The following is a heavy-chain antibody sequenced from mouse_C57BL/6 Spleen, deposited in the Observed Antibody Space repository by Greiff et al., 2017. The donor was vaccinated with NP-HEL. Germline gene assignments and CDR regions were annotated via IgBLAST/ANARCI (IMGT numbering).Heavy chain of an antibody. J-gene: IGHJ4*01. V-gene: IGHV10-1*01. CDR2: IRSKSNNYAT. CDR1: GFSFNTYA. Sequence: EAGGGLVQPKGSLKLSCAASGFSFNTYAMNWVRQAPGKGLEWVARIRSKSNNYATYYADSVKDRFTISRDDSESMLYLQMNNLKTEDTAMYYCVRNLMDYWGQGTSVTVSS. CDR3: VRNLMDY.